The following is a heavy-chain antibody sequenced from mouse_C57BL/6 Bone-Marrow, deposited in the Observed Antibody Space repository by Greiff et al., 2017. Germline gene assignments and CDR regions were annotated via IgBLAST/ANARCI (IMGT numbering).Heavy chain of an antibody. Sequence: QVQLQQPGAELVKPGASVKMSCKASGYTFTSYWITWVKQRPGQGLEWIGDIYPGSGSTNYNEKFKSKATLTVNTSSSTAYMKLSSLTSEDSAVYYGARLSYGSSPYAMDYWGQGTSVTVSS. CDR2: IYPGSGST. V-gene: IGHV1-55*01. J-gene: IGHJ4*01. CDR3: ARLSYGSSPYAMDY. D-gene: IGHD1-1*01. CDR1: GYTFTSYW.